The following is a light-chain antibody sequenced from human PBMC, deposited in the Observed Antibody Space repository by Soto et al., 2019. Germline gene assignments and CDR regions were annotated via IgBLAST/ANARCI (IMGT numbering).Light chain of an antibody. Sequence: EIVLTQSPGTLSLSPGERATLSCRASQSVSSSYLAWYHQKPGQAPRLLIYGASSRATGIPDRFSGSGSGTDFTLTISRLDPEDCAVYYCQQYGGSRTFGQGTKVEIK. CDR3: QQYGGSRT. J-gene: IGKJ1*01. CDR2: GAS. CDR1: QSVSSSY. V-gene: IGKV3-20*01.